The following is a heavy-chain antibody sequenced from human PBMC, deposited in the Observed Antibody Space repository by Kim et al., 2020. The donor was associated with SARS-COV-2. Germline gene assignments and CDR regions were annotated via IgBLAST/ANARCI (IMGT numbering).Heavy chain of an antibody. CDR3: ARDLLGRAGSYYGY. J-gene: IGHJ4*02. Sequence: GGSLRLSCAASGFTFSSYSMNWVRQAPGKGLEWVSSISSSSSYIYYADSVKGRFTISRDNAKNSLYLQMNSLRAEDTAVYYCARDLLGRAGSYYGYWGQGTLVTVSS. CDR2: ISSSSSYI. D-gene: IGHD3-10*01. V-gene: IGHV3-21*01. CDR1: GFTFSSYS.